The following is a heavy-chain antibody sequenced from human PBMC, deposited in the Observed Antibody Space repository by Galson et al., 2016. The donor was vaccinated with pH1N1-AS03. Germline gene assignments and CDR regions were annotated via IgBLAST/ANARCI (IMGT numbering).Heavy chain of an antibody. D-gene: IGHD1-26*01. CDR2: INPSSGGT. CDR3: ARGGGSSLDY. Sequence: SVKVSCKASGYTFSDYYVHWVRQAPGQELEWMGWINPSSGGTKHAQKFQGRVTMTRDTSISTAFMELSRLTSDDTAVYFCARGGGSSLDYWGQGTLVPVSS. J-gene: IGHJ4*02. V-gene: IGHV1-2*02. CDR1: GYTFSDYY.